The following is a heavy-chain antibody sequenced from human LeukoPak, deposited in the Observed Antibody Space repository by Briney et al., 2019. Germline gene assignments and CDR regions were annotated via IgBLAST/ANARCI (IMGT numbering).Heavy chain of an antibody. CDR1: GGSISSSSYY. Sequence: SETLSPTCTVSGGSISSSSYYWGWIRQPPGKGLEWIGSIYYSGSTYYNPSLKSRVTISVDTSKNRFSLKLSSVTAADTAVYYCARHPIIAAAGTDFDYWGQGTLVTVSS. CDR2: IYYSGST. V-gene: IGHV4-39*01. D-gene: IGHD6-13*01. J-gene: IGHJ4*02. CDR3: ARHPIIAAAGTDFDY.